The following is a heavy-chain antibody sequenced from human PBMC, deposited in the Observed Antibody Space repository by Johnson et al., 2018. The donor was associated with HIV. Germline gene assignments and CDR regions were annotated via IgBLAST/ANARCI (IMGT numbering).Heavy chain of an antibody. D-gene: IGHD6-19*01. J-gene: IGHJ3*02. CDR1: GFTFSSYA. Sequence: VQLVESGGGLVQPGGSLRLSCAASGFTFSSYAMSWVRQAPGKGLEWVANIKQDGSEKYYVDSVKGRFTISRDNSKNTLYLQMNSLRAEDTAVYYCAKGLAVSPWADAFDIWGQGTMVTVSS. CDR2: IKQDGSEK. V-gene: IGHV3-7*02. CDR3: AKGLAVSPWADAFDI.